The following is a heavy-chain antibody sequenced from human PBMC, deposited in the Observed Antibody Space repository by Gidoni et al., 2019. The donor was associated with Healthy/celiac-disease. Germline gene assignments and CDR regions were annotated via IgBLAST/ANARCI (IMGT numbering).Heavy chain of an antibody. Sequence: LQQWSAGLLRPSETLSLTCALHGGLFSGYYWSWLRQPPGKGLEWIGEINHSGSTNYNPSLKSRVTISVDTSKNQFSLKLSSVTAADTAVYYCARGYHPLWSRIGYWGQGTLVTVSS. J-gene: IGHJ4*02. D-gene: IGHD3-10*01. V-gene: IGHV4-34*01. CDR3: ARGYHPLWSRIGY. CDR1: GGLFSGYY. CDR2: INHSGST.